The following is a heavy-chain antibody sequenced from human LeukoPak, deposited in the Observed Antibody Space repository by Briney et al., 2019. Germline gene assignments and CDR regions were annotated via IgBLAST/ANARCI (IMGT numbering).Heavy chain of an antibody. J-gene: IGHJ4*02. CDR1: GGTFSSYA. CDR2: IIPIFGTA. D-gene: IGHD6-19*01. Sequence: GASVKVSCKASGGTFSSYAISWVRQAPGQGLEWMGGIIPIFGTANYAQKFQGRVTITADKSTSTAYMELSSLRFEDTAVYYCARVVAVAGTLPDYWGQGTLVTVSS. CDR3: ARVVAVAGTLPDY. V-gene: IGHV1-69*06.